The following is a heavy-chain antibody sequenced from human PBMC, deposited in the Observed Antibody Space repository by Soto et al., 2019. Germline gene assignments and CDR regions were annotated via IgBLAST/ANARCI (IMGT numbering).Heavy chain of an antibody. CDR1: GGTCSSYA. CDR2: IIPIFGTA. V-gene: IGHV1-69*01. Sequence: QVQLVQSGAEVKKPGSSVKVSCKASGGTCSSYAISWVRQAPGQGLEWMGGIIPIFGTANYGQKFQGRVTITADESTSTAYMELSSLRSEDTAVYYCARGFYYVFGSSAKYYYYGMDVWGQGTTVTVSS. CDR3: ARGFYYVFGSSAKYYYYGMDV. D-gene: IGHD2-2*01. J-gene: IGHJ6*01.